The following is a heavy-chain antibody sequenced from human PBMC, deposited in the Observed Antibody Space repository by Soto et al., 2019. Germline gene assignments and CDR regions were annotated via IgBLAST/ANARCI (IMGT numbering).Heavy chain of an antibody. CDR3: AKDYTSSWYYFDD. CDR1: GFTFSSYG. D-gene: IGHD6-13*01. Sequence: GGSLRLSCAASGFTFSSYGMHWCRQAPVKGLGLVGVISYDGSNNDYADSVKGRFTISRDNSKNTLYLQMNSLRAEDTAVYYCAKDYTSSWYYFDDWGQGXLVTVSS. V-gene: IGHV3-30*18. CDR2: ISYDGSNN. J-gene: IGHJ4*02.